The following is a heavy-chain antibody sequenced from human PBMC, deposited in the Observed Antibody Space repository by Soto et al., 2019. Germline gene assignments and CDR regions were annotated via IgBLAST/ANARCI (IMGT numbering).Heavy chain of an antibody. V-gene: IGHV3-48*01. CDR3: ARDDSFAFDI. D-gene: IGHD2-21*01. CDR1: GFTFTSYS. J-gene: IGHJ3*02. CDR2: IRGTT. Sequence: EVQLVESGGGLVQPGGSLRRSCAASGFTFTSYSMNWVRQAPGKGLEWVSYIRGTTHYADSVKGRFTISRDNARSSLYLQMNSLRADDTAVYYCARDDSFAFDIWGQGTMVTVSS.